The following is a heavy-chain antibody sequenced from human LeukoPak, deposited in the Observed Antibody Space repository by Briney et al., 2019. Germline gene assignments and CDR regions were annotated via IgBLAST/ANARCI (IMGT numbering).Heavy chain of an antibody. CDR3: VAGTTY. D-gene: IGHD6-19*01. V-gene: IGHV3-7*05. CDR1: GFTFSNFW. J-gene: IGHJ4*02. Sequence: GGPLRLSCAASGFTFSNFWMTWVRQAPGEGLEWVAIIKQDGSQKYYVDSVKGRFTISRDNARNSLYLQMNSLRAEDTAVYWAVAGTTYWGQGTLVTVSS. CDR2: IKQDGSQK.